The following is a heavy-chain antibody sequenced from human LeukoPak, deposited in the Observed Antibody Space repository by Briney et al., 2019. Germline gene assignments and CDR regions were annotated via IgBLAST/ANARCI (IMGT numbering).Heavy chain of an antibody. D-gene: IGHD2-21*02. V-gene: IGHV3-23*01. J-gene: IGHJ4*02. CDR2: ISGSGGST. CDR3: ARLTAPFRQFDY. Sequence: GGSLRLSCAASGFTFSSYGMSWVRQAPGKGLEWVSAISGSGGSTYYADSVKGRFTISRDNSKNTLYLQMNSLRAEDTAVYYCARLTAPFRQFDYWGQGTLVTVSS. CDR1: GFTFSSYG.